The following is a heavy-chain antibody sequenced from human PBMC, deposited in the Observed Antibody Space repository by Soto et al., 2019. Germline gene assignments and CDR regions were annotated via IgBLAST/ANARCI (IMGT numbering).Heavy chain of an antibody. CDR2: IDPSDSQT. CDR1: GYSFAGSW. D-gene: IGHD3-22*01. V-gene: IGHV5-10-1*01. Sequence: PGESLKISCKGSGYSFAGSWITWVRQKPGKGLEWMGRIDPSDSQTYYSPSFRGHVTISATTSITTVFLQWSSLMASDTAMYYCARQIYDSDTGPNFQYYFDSWGQGTPVTVSS. J-gene: IGHJ4*02. CDR3: ARQIYDSDTGPNFQYYFDS.